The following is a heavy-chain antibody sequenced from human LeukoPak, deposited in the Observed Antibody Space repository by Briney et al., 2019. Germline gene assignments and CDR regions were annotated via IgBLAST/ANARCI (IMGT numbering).Heavy chain of an antibody. CDR3: AKDCRVVVTPSGAFDI. D-gene: IGHD3-22*01. J-gene: IGHJ3*02. Sequence: GGSLRLSCAASGFTFSSYAMSWVRQAPGKGLEWVPAISGSGGSTYYADSVKGRFTISRDNSKNTLYLQMNSLRAEDTAVYYCAKDCRVVVTPSGAFDIWGQGTMVTVSS. CDR1: GFTFSSYA. V-gene: IGHV3-23*01. CDR2: ISGSGGST.